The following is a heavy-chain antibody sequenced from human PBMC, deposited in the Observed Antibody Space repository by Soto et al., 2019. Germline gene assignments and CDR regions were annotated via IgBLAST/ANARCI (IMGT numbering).Heavy chain of an antibody. J-gene: IGHJ3*02. CDR1: GFTFSSYA. CDR2: ISGSGGST. CDR3: AKGHYYYDSSGYDAFDI. V-gene: IGHV3-23*01. D-gene: IGHD3-22*01. Sequence: GGSLRLSCAASGFTFSSYAMSWVRQAPGKGLEWVSAISGSGGSTYYADSVKGRFTISRDNSKNTLYLQMNSLRAEDTAVYYCAKGHYYYDSSGYDAFDIWGQGTMVTVSS.